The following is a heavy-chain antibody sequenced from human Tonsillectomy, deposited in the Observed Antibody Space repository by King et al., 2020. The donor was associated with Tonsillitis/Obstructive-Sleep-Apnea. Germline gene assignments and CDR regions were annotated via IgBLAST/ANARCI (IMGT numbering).Heavy chain of an antibody. CDR2: IDPSDSYT. J-gene: IGHJ6*03. D-gene: IGHD3-9*01. CDR3: ARRYFDGHYYYYMDV. V-gene: IGHV5-10-1*01. CDR1: GYSFASYW. Sequence: VQLVESGAEVKKPGASLRISCKGSGYSFASYWIDWVRQMPGKGLEWMGTIDPSDSYTNYSPSFEGHVTISADKSITTAYLQWSSLKASDTAMYYCARRYFDGHYYYYMDVWGKGTTVTVSS.